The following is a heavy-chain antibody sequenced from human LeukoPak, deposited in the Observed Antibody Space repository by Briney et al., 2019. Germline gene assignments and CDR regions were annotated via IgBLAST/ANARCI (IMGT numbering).Heavy chain of an antibody. CDR2: IIPIFGIA. D-gene: IGHD3-22*01. J-gene: IGHJ6*02. CDR1: GFTFSSYA. CDR3: ARYDSSGYTHYGMDV. V-gene: IGHV1-69*04. Sequence: PGGSLRLSCAASGFTFSSYAISWVRQAPGQGLEWMGRIIPIFGIANYAQKFQGRVTITADKSTSTAYMELSSLRSEDTAVYYCARYDSSGYTHYGMDVWGQGTTVTVSS.